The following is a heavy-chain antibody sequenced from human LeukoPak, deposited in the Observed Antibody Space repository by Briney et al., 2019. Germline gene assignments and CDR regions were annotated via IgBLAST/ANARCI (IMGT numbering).Heavy chain of an antibody. V-gene: IGHV4-59*08. CDR1: GGSLIGHW. J-gene: IGHJ4*02. CDR2: VFYSGSN. D-gene: IGHD4-17*01. CDR3: ARRNTADASIDF. Sequence: SATLSLTFSVSGGSLIGHWWSWIRQPPGKGLEWIGDVFYSGSNNYNPSLKSRLTISLHTSKNQFSLNLRSVTATDTAMYYCARRNTADASIDFWGQGTLVTASS.